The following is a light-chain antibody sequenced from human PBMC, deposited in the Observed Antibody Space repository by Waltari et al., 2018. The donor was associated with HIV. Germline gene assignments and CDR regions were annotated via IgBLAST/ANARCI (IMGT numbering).Light chain of an antibody. CDR2: GNT. Sequence: QSALTQPASVSGSPGQSITISCPGTSDDIGLSNFVSWYQKHPDKAPQLIIYGNTNRPSGGSYRFSGSKSDNTASLTISGLQAEDEADYYCSSFATSDTLLFGGGTKLTVL. CDR1: SDDIGLSNF. V-gene: IGLV2-14*01. CDR3: SSFATSDTLL. J-gene: IGLJ2*01.